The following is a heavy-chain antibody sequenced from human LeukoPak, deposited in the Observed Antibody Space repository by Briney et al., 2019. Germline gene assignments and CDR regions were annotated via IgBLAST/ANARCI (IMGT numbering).Heavy chain of an antibody. V-gene: IGHV4-59*01. CDR3: ARDSVRVERYYGQNNNYYYYYGMGV. Sequence: PSETLSLTCTVSGGSISSYYWSWIRQPPGKGLEWIGYIYYSGSTNYNPSLKSRVTISVDTSKNQFSLKLSSVTAADTAVYYCARDSVRVERYYGQNNNYYYYYGMGVWGQGTTVTVSS. CDR2: IYYSGST. CDR1: GGSISSYY. D-gene: IGHD3-10*01. J-gene: IGHJ6*02.